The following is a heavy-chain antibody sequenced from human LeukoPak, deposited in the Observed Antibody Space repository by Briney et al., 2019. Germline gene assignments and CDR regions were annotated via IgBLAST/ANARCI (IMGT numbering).Heavy chain of an antibody. CDR1: GYTFTGYY. CDR2: INPNSGGT. J-gene: IGHJ3*02. D-gene: IGHD2-2*02. CDR3: AREWCSSTSCYMGEDAFDI. V-gene: IGHV1-2*02. Sequence: GASVKVSCKACGYTFTGYYMHWVRQAPGQGLEWMGWINPNSGGTNYAQKFQGRVTMTRDTSISTAYMELSRLRSDDTAVYYCAREWCSSTSCYMGEDAFDIWGQGTMVTVSS.